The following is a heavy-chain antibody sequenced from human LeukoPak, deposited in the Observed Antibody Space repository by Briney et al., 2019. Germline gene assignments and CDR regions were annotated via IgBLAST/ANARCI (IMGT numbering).Heavy chain of an antibody. CDR2: ISYDGSNK. J-gene: IGHJ4*02. D-gene: IGHD2-15*01. Sequence: GGSLRLSCAASGFTFSSYAMHWVRQAPGKGLEWVAVISYDGSNKYYADSVKGRFTISRDNSKNTLYLQMNSPRAEDTAVYYCARGGIWGSGKYFPPYYFDYWGQGTLVTVSS. CDR1: GFTFSSYA. V-gene: IGHV3-30-3*01. CDR3: ARGGIWGSGKYFPPYYFDY.